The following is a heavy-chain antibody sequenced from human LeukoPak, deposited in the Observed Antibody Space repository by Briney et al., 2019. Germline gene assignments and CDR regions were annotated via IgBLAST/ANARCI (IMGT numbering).Heavy chain of an antibody. CDR1: VFTFEDFV. Sequence: GGSLRLSCAASVFTFEDFVMTWVRQVPGKGLEWVSGINWNGVKTHYADSVKGRFTTSRDNAKNTLYLEMNSLRVDDTALYHCARDSGIWFGTRDAFDIWGQGTMVTVST. D-gene: IGHD3-10*01. V-gene: IGHV3-20*01. J-gene: IGHJ3*02. CDR3: ARDSGIWFGTRDAFDI. CDR2: INWNGVKT.